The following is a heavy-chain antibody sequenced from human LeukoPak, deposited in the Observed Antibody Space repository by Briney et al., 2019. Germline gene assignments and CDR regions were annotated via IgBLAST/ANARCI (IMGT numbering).Heavy chain of an antibody. V-gene: IGHV4-34*01. J-gene: IGHJ5*02. D-gene: IGHD3-3*01. CDR1: GGSFGGYY. CDR2: INHSGST. Sequence: SETLSLTCAVYGGSFGGYYWSWIRQPPGKGLEWIGEINHSGSTNYNPSLKSRVTISVDTSKNQFSLKLSSVTAADTAVYYCARGPLVYYDFWSGYYNWFDPWGQGTLVTVSS. CDR3: ARGPLVYYDFWSGYYNWFDP.